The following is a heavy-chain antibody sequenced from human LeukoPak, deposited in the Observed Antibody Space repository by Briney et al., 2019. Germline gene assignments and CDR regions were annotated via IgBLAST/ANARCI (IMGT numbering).Heavy chain of an antibody. V-gene: IGHV4-59*01. CDR3: ARDYAFDI. J-gene: IGHJ3*02. CDR1: GDPISSYY. Sequence: ASETLSLTCTVSGDPISSYYWSWIRQPPGKGLEWIGYIYYIGSTNYNPSLKSRVTISVDTSKNQFSLKLGSVTAADTAVYYCARDYAFDIWGQGTMVTVSS. CDR2: IYYIGST.